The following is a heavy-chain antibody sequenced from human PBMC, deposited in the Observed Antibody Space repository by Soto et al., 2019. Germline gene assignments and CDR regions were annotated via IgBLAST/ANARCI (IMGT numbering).Heavy chain of an antibody. CDR3: ARESMSGVADDY. CDR1: GYTFTSYG. D-gene: IGHD6-19*01. J-gene: IGHJ4*02. V-gene: IGHV1-18*01. CDR2: ISAYNGNT. Sequence: QVQLVQSGAEVKKPGASVKVSCKASGYTFTSYGISWVRQAPGQGLEWMGWISAYNGNTNYAQERQGRVTMTKDTATSTDDMELRGLRYDDTAGYYCARESMSGVADDYWGQGTLVTVSS.